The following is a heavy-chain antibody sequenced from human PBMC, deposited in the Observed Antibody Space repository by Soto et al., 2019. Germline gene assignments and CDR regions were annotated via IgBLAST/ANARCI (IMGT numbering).Heavy chain of an antibody. CDR1: GGSISSSSYY. V-gene: IGHV4-39*01. CDR3: AKGSRADCYSDSDY. Sequence: SETLSLTCTVSGGSISSSSYYWGWIRPPPGKGLEWIGSIYYSGSTYYNPSLKSRVTISVDTSKNQFSLKLSSVTAEDTALYYCAKGSRADCYSDSDYWGQGTLVTVSS. D-gene: IGHD2-21*02. CDR2: IYYSGST. J-gene: IGHJ4*02.